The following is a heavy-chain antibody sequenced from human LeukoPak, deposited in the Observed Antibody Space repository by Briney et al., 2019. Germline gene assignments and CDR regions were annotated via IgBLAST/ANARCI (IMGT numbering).Heavy chain of an antibody. CDR1: GYTFTGYY. CDR3: ARGYCSGGSCYSRRGSYYYYGMDV. CDR2: INPNSGGT. V-gene: IGHV1-2*02. D-gene: IGHD2-15*01. Sequence: ASVKVSCKASGYTFTGYYMHWVRQAPGQGLEWMGWINPNSGGTNYAQKFQGRVTMTRDTSISTAYMELSSLRSEDTAVYYCARGYCSGGSCYSRRGSYYYYGMDVWSQGTTVTVSS. J-gene: IGHJ6*02.